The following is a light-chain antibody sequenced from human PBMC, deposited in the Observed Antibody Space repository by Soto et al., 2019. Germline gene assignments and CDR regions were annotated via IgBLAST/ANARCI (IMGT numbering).Light chain of an antibody. V-gene: IGLV2-14*01. Sequence: QSVLTQPASVSGSPGQSITISCTGTSSDVGFYNYVSWYQQQHPGKAPKLMIYEVDNRPSGVSIRFSGSKSGNTASLTISGLQAEDEADYYCSSYTSSTTLLFGGGTKVTVL. J-gene: IGLJ2*01. CDR2: EVD. CDR1: SSDVGFYNY. CDR3: SSYTSSTTLL.